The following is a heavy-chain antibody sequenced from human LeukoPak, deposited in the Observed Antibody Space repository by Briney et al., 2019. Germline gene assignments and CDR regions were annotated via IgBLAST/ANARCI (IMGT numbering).Heavy chain of an antibody. CDR2: IGTAGDR. D-gene: IGHD6-13*01. J-gene: IGHJ2*01. V-gene: IGHV3-13*04. CDR3: ARVWAAVGINWYFDL. CDR1: GFTFTNYD. Sequence: GRSLRLSCAASGFTFTNYDMHWVRQATGKGLEWVSAIGTAGDRYYAGSVKGRFTISREDAKDSLYLQMNNLRAGDAAVYYCARVWAAVGINWYFDLWGRGTLVTVSS.